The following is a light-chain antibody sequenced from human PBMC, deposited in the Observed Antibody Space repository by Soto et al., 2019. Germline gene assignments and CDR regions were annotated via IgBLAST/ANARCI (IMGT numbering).Light chain of an antibody. CDR1: QSLLDSADGNTY. V-gene: IGKV2-40*01. Sequence: EIVRTQTPLSMPGRPADPSSISWRSSQSLLDSADGNTYLDWYVQKPGQSPQLLIYTLSSRASGVPDRFSGSGSGTDYTLEICRVETDDVRIYYCMQSTQLPPTFGQGTRLEIK. CDR3: MQSTQLPPT. J-gene: IGKJ5*01. CDR2: TLS.